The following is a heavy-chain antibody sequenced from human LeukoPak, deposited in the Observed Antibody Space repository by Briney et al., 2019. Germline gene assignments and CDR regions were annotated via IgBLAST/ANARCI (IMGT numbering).Heavy chain of an antibody. J-gene: IGHJ4*02. CDR3: ARLNYGDGDF. CDR1: GGSTSNDNYC. V-gene: IGHV4-39*01. D-gene: IGHD4-17*01. CDR2: IYYSGST. Sequence: SETLSLTCTVSGGSTSNDNYCRVSIRQSPGKGLEWIGSIYYSGSTYDNPSLRSRVTISVDTSKTQFSLEVTAVTAADTAVYYCARLNYGDGDFWGRGTLVTVSS.